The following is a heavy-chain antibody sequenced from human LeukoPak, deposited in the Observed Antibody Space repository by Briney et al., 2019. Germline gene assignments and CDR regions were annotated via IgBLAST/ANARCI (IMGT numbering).Heavy chain of an antibody. Sequence: SETLSLTCTVSGGSISNNYWIWIRQPAGKGLELIGRIYTSGSTDYNPSLKRRVSMSVDTSKNQFSLKVTSVTAADTAVYYCARGARNIYYFYMDVWGKGTPVIVSS. V-gene: IGHV4-4*07. CDR1: GGSISNNY. CDR2: IYTSGST. J-gene: IGHJ6*03. CDR3: ARGARNIYYFYMDV.